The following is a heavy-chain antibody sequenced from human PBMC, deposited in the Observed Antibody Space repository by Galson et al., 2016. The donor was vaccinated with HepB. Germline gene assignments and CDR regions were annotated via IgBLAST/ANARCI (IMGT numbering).Heavy chain of an antibody. CDR1: GGSISSSSYY. CDR3: ASFYSSGWYGPKLGAIDY. V-gene: IGHV4-39*01. CDR2: IYYSGNT. J-gene: IGHJ4*02. Sequence: SETLSLTCTVSGGSISSSSYYWGWIRQPPGKGLEWIGSIYYSGNTYYNPSLKSRVTISIDTSKNQFSLRLASVTAADTAVYYCASFYSSGWYGPKLGAIDYWGQGMLVTVSS. D-gene: IGHD6-19*01.